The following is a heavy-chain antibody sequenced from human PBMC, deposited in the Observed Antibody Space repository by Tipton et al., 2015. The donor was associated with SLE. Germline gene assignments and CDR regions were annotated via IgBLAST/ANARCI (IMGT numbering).Heavy chain of an antibody. CDR3: SRELTIAVASVFDY. D-gene: IGHD6-13*01. Sequence: LRLSCTVSGGSIRSSSYYWSWIRQHPGKGLEWIGYSYHSGSTYYNPSLRSRVILSVDRSKNQFSLKLTSLTAADTAVYYCSRELTIAVASVFDYWGQGILVTVSS. V-gene: IGHV4-31*03. CDR1: GGSIRSSSYY. J-gene: IGHJ4*02. CDR2: SYHSGST.